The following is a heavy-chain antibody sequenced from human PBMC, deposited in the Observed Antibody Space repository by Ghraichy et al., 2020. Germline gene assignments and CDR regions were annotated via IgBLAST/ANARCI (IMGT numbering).Heavy chain of an antibody. Sequence: GSLRLSCAVSGITVSTYWMSWVRQAPGKGLEWVANIKPDGSAKHYVDSVKDRFTISRDDTKNSLYLQMNSLRAEDTAVYYCAKGSTGDDYFDYWGQGTLFTVSS. CDR1: GITVSTYW. J-gene: IGHJ4*02. D-gene: IGHD7-27*01. CDR2: IKPDGSAK. V-gene: IGHV3-7*01. CDR3: AKGSTGDDYFDY.